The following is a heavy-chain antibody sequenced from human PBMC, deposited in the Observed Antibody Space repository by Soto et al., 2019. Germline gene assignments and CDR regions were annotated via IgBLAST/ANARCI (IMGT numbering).Heavy chain of an antibody. CDR3: AHALDDYVCYYFDY. V-gene: IGHV2-5*02. CDR1: GFSLSTSGVG. Sequence: QITLKESGPTLVKPTQTLTLTCTFSGFSLSTSGVGVGWIRQPPGKALEWLALIYWDDDKRYSPSLKSRLTITKDTSKNQAVLTMTNMDPVDTATYYCAHALDDYVCYYFDYWGQGTLVTVSS. J-gene: IGHJ4*02. D-gene: IGHD3-16*01. CDR2: IYWDDDK.